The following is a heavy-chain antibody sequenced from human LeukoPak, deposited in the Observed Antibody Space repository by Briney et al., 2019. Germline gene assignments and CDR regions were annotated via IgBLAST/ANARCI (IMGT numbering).Heavy chain of an antibody. CDR2: IYYSGST. J-gene: IGHJ6*03. CDR1: GGSISSSSYY. V-gene: IGHV4-39*01. Sequence: SETLSLTCTVSGGSISSSSYYWGWIRQPPGKGLEWIGSIYYSGSTYYNPSLKSRVTISVDTSKNQFSLKLSSVTAADTAVYYCARVQLELRGYYYYMDVWGKGTTVTVSS. CDR3: ARVQLELRGYYYYMDV. D-gene: IGHD1-7*01.